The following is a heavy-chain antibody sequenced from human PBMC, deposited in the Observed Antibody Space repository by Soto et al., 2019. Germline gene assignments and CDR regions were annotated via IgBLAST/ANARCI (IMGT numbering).Heavy chain of an antibody. CDR1: GFSFSSYA. CDR3: AKVSFDYGATVDY. V-gene: IGHV3-23*01. J-gene: IGHJ4*02. CDR2: ISARGGST. Sequence: EVQLLESGGGLVQPGGSLRLACAASGFSFSSYAMVWVRQAPGKGLEWVSVISARGGSTYFADSVKGRFTISRDNSKNVMSLAMNSWRAEDTATYVCAKVSFDYGATVDYWGQGTVVLVSS. D-gene: IGHD2-21*01.